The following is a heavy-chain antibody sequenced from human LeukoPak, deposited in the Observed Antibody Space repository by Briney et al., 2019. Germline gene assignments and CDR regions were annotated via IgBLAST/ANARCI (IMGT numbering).Heavy chain of an antibody. CDR2: ISGGGGST. V-gene: IGHV3-23*01. Sequence: GGSLRLSWEVDGLTSTSIAMNWVRQAPGKGLEWDSGISGGGGSTYYADSVKGRFTISRDNPKNTSYLQMSGLRVEDTAVNYCGTARSLRVTTSFDYWDQATLVTVSS. CDR1: GLTSTSIA. J-gene: IGHJ4*02. D-gene: IGHD2-21*02. CDR3: GTARSLRVTTSFDY.